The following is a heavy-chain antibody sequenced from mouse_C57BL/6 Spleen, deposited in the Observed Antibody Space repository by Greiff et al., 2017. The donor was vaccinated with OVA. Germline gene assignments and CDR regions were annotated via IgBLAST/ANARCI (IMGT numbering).Heavy chain of an antibody. D-gene: IGHD2-1*01. V-gene: IGHV1-54*01. CDR1: GYAFTNYL. Sequence: QVQLKQSGAELVRPGTSVKVSCKASGYAFTNYLIEWVKQRPGQGLEWIGVINPGSGGTNYNEKFKGKATLTADKSSSTAYMQLSSLTSEDSAVYFCARSTGNYAWFAYWGQGTLVTVSA. J-gene: IGHJ3*01. CDR2: INPGSGGT. CDR3: ARSTGNYAWFAY.